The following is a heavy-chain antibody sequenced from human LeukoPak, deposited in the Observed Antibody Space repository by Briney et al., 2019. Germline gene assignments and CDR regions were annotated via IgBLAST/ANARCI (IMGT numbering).Heavy chain of an antibody. Sequence: GASVKVSCKASGYTFTGYYMHWVRQAPGQGLEWMGWINPNSGGTNYAQKFQGRVTMTRDTSISTAYMELSRLRSDDTAVYYCASLHGARPGIAAAGYDAFDIWGQGTMVTVSS. D-gene: IGHD6-13*01. CDR1: GYTFTGYY. J-gene: IGHJ3*02. CDR3: ASLHGARPGIAAAGYDAFDI. CDR2: INPNSGGT. V-gene: IGHV1-2*02.